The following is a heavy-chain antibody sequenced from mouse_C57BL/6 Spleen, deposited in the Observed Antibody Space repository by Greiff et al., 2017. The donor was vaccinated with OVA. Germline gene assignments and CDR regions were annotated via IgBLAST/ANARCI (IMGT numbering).Heavy chain of an antibody. Sequence: EVMLVESGGGLVEPGGSLKLSCAASGFTFSDYGMHWVRQAPEKGLEWVAYISSGSSTIYYADTVKGRFTISRDNAKNTLFLQMTSLGSEDTAMYYCARGYYCGLDYWGQGTTLTVSS. V-gene: IGHV5-17*01. J-gene: IGHJ2*01. CDR2: ISSGSSTI. CDR3: ARGYYCGLDY. D-gene: IGHD1-1*01. CDR1: GFTFSDYG.